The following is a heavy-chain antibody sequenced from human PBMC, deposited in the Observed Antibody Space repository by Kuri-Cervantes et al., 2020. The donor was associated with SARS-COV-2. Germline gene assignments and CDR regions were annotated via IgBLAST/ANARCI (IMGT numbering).Heavy chain of an antibody. V-gene: IGHV3-23*01. D-gene: IGHD4-23*01. CDR1: GFTFSSYA. CDR2: ISGSGGST. J-gene: IGHJ4*02. Sequence: GESLKISCAASGFTFSSYAMSWVRQAPGKGLEWVSAISGSGGSTYYADSVKGRFTISRDNSKNTLYLQMNSLRAEDTAVYYCVKAPRPHWDGGNSGDYWGQGTLVTVSS. CDR3: VKAPRPHWDGGNSGDY.